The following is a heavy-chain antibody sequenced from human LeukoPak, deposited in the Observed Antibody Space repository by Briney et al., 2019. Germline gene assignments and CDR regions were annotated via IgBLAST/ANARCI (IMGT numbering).Heavy chain of an antibody. J-gene: IGHJ3*02. V-gene: IGHV1-18*04. CDR2: ISAYNGNT. CDR3: ARGDCSSTSCSDAFDI. CDR1: GYTFTGYY. D-gene: IGHD2-2*01. Sequence: ASVKVSCKASGYTFTGYYIHWVRQAPGQGLEWMGWISAYNGNTNYAQKLQGRVTMTTDTSTSTAYMELRSLRSDDTAVYYCARGDCSSTSCSDAFDIWGQGTMVTVSS.